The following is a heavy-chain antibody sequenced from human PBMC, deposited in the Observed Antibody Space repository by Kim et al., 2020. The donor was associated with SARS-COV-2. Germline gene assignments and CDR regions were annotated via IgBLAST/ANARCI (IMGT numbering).Heavy chain of an antibody. Sequence: ASVKVSCKASGYTFTSYYMHWVRQAPGQGLEWMGIINPSGGSTSYAQKFQGRVTMTRDTSTSTVYMELSSLRSEDTAVYYCASRAVAGTLDYWGQGTLVTVSS. CDR2: INPSGGST. CDR1: GYTFTSYY. V-gene: IGHV1-46*01. CDR3: ASRAVAGTLDY. J-gene: IGHJ4*02. D-gene: IGHD6-19*01.